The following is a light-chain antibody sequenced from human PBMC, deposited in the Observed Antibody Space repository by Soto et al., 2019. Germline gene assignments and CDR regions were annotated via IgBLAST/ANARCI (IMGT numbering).Light chain of an antibody. CDR2: DVS. J-gene: IGLJ2*01. CDR3: TSYTSASAPLV. Sequence: QSVLTQPPSVSGSPGQSITISCTGTGSDVGGYNYVSWYQQHPGKPHKVMIYDVSHRPSGVSSCFSGYKSGNTASLTISGLQAEDEADYYCTSYTSASAPLVFGGGTQLTVL. CDR1: GSDVGGYNY. V-gene: IGLV2-14*01.